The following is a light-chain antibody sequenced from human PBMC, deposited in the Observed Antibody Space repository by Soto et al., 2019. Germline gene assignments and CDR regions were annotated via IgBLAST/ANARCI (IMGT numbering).Light chain of an antibody. CDR2: GAA. CDR1: QAVNTR. CDR3: LQYYNSPLT. V-gene: IGKV3-15*01. Sequence: EIVLTQSPATLSSFPGERATLSCRASQAVNTRLAWYQHKPGQAPRLLISGAATRATDIPARFSGSGSGKEFTLTISSLQSEDSAVFFCLQYYNSPLTFGQGTKVDIK. J-gene: IGKJ1*01.